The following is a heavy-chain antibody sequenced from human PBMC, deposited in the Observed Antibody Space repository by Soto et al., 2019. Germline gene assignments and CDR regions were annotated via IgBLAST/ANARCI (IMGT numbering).Heavy chain of an antibody. V-gene: IGHV3-11*04. J-gene: IGHJ4*02. CDR1: GFTFSDYY. CDR2: ISSSGSTI. CDR3: ARGPYYDSSGYYYPLPFDS. Sequence: QVQLVESGGGLVKPGGSLRLSCAASGFTFSDYYMSWIRQAPGKGLEWVSYISSSGSTIYYADSVKGRFTISRDNAKNSLYLQMNSLRADDTAVYFCARGPYYDSSGYYYPLPFDSWGQGTLVTVSS. D-gene: IGHD3-22*01.